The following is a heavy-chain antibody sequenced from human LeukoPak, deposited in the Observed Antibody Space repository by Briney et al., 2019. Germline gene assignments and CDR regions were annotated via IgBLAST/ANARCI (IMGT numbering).Heavy chain of an antibody. Sequence: ASVKVSCKASGGTFSSYAISWVRQAPGQGLEWMGGIIPIFGTANYAQKFQGRVTITADESTSTAYMELSSLRSEDTAVYYCAIISLTMVRGGYFDYWGQGTLVTVSS. CDR2: IIPIFGTA. V-gene: IGHV1-69*13. CDR1: GGTFSSYA. CDR3: AIISLTMVRGGYFDY. J-gene: IGHJ4*02. D-gene: IGHD3-10*01.